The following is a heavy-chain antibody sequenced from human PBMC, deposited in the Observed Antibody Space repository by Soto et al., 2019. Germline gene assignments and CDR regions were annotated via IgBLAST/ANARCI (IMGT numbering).Heavy chain of an antibody. CDR3: GRESGETWDYEAS. J-gene: IGHJ5*02. D-gene: IGHD1-7*01. CDR2: LNTYGNT. V-gene: IGHV4-4*07. Sequence: SETLSLTCAVSGDSISSYRWSWIRQPAGKGLEWIGRLNTYGNTHYNPSLKSRVTVSVDTSRNQFFLTLRSVTAADSAVYHCGRESGETWDYEASWGQGTPVTVSS. CDR1: GDSISSYR.